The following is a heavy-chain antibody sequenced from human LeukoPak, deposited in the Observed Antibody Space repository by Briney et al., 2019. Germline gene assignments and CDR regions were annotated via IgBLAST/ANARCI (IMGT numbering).Heavy chain of an antibody. CDR2: VYYSGAT. J-gene: IGHJ4*02. D-gene: IGHD7-27*01. Sequence: SETLSLSCTVSDGSFSPYYWSWIRQPPGKALDFIGSVYYSGATIYNPSLQSRVTISLDTSKIQFSLKLTSVTAADTAVYYCARWRSDWGFDYWGQGALVTVSS. CDR3: ARWRSDWGFDY. CDR1: DGSFSPYY. V-gene: IGHV4-59*01.